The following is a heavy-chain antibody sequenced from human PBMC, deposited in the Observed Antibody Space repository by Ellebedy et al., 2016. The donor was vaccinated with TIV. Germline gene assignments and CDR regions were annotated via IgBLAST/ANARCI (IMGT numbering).Heavy chain of an antibody. CDR3: AGAVDTAIVIYY. V-gene: IGHV4-30-4*01. J-gene: IGHJ4*02. CDR2: FYSRGNT. Sequence: LRLSCPVSGGSISSSEYFWSWIRQPPGKGLESIGYFYSRGNTYSTPSLKSRVTISLDTSKNQFSLKLTSVTAADTAVYYCAGAVDTAIVIYYWGQGTLVTVSS. CDR1: GGSISSSEYF. D-gene: IGHD5-18*01.